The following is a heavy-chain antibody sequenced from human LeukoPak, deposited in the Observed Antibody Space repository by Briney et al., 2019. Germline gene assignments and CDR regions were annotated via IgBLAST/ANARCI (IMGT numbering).Heavy chain of an antibody. CDR3: ARQTGSGLFILP. D-gene: IGHD3/OR15-3a*01. Sequence: MASETLSLTCTVSGVSISSGNSYWGWIRQPPGKGLEWICSIYYSGNTYYNASLKSQVSISIDTSKNQFSLRLTSVTAADTAVYYCARQTGSGLFILPGGQGTLVTVSS. J-gene: IGHJ4*02. CDR2: IYYSGNT. CDR1: GVSISSGNSY. V-gene: IGHV4-39*01.